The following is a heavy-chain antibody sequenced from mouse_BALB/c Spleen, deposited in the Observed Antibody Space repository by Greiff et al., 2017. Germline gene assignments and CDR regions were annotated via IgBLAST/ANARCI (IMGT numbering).Heavy chain of an antibody. CDR1: GFNIKDTY. Sequence: VQLQQSGAELVKPGASVKLSCTASGFNIKDTYMHWVKQRPEQGLEWIGRIDPANGNTKYDSKFQGKATITDDTSSNTAYLQHNSLTSEDTADYYCASYYRNYGNFDYWGQGTTLTVSS. J-gene: IGHJ2*01. CDR3: ASYYRNYGNFDY. V-gene: IGHV14-3*02. D-gene: IGHD2-5*01. CDR2: IDPANGNT.